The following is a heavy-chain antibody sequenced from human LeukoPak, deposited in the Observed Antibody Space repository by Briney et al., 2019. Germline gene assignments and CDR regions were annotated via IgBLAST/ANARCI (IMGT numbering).Heavy chain of an antibody. J-gene: IGHJ4*02. D-gene: IGHD4-23*01. Sequence: GASVKVSCKASGYTFTSYDINWVRQATGQGLEWMGWMNPNSGNTGYAQKFQGRVTITRNTSISTAYMELSSLRSEDTAVYYCARDLRSDEGGYFDYWGQGTLVTVSS. CDR3: ARDLRSDEGGYFDY. V-gene: IGHV1-8*03. CDR1: GYTFTSYD. CDR2: MNPNSGNT.